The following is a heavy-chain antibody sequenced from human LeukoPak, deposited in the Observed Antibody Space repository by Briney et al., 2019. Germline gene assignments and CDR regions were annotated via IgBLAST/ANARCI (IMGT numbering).Heavy chain of an antibody. CDR1: GYTFTSYD. D-gene: IGHD2-15*01. J-gene: IGHJ4*02. CDR2: MNPNSGNT. V-gene: IGHV1-8*03. CDR3: AKGAGGSRDFDY. Sequence: ASVKVSCKASGYTFTSYDINWVRQATGQGLEWMGWMNPNSGNTGYAQKFQGRVTITRNTSISTAYMELSSLRSEDTAVYYCAKGAGGSRDFDYWGQGTLVTVSS.